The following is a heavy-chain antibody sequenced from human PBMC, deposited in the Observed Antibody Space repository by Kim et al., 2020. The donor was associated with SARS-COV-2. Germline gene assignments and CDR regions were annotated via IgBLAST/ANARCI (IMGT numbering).Heavy chain of an antibody. CDR2: IWYDGSNK. CDR3: ARDGLHYDFWSGYYTGIYYYYGMDV. CDR1: GFTFSSYG. V-gene: IGHV3-33*01. J-gene: IGHJ6*02. Sequence: GGSLRLSCAASGFTFSSYGMHWVRQAPGKGLEWVAVIWYDGSNKYYADSVKGRFPISRDNSKNTLYLQMNSLRAEDTAVYYCARDGLHYDFWSGYYTGIYYYYGMDVWGQGTTVTVSS. D-gene: IGHD3-3*01.